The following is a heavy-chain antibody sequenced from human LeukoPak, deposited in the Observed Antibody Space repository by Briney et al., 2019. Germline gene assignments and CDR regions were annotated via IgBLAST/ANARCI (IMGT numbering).Heavy chain of an antibody. Sequence: NPGGSLRLSCAASGFTFSSYSMNWVRQAPGKGLEWVSSISSSSSYIYYADSVKGRFTISRDNAKNSLYLQMNSLRAEDTAVYYCARAVPFGGWFDAWGQGTLVTVSS. CDR2: ISSSSSYI. CDR1: GFTFSSYS. D-gene: IGHD3-16*01. V-gene: IGHV3-21*01. CDR3: ARAVPFGGWFDA. J-gene: IGHJ5*02.